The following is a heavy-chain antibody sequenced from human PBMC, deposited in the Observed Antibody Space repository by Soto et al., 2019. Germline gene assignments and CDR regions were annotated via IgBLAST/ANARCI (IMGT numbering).Heavy chain of an antibody. CDR1: GFTFISYP. Sequence: GGSLRLSCAASGFTFISYPMSWVLQAPGKGLEWVSAISGSGASTYYADSVKGRFTISRDNSKNTLYLQMNSLRAEDTAVYYCTKAIVSSGNYQSRAFDSWGQGTMVTVSS. J-gene: IGHJ3*02. V-gene: IGHV3-23*01. CDR2: ISGSGAST. D-gene: IGHD3-10*01. CDR3: TKAIVSSGNYQSRAFDS.